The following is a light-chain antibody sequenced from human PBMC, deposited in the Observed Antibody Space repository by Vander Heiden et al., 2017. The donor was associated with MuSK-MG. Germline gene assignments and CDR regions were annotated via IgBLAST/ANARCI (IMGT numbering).Light chain of an antibody. CDR2: EVT. Sequence: QSALTQPASVSGSPGQSITISCTGISNDIGRYDYVSWYQHLPGKAPKLIIYEVTNRPSGFSDRFSGSKSGNTASLTISGLQDDDEADYYCSSYRSGSTPYVFGSGTKVTVL. V-gene: IGLV2-14*01. CDR1: SNDIGRYDY. CDR3: SSYRSGSTPYV. J-gene: IGLJ1*01.